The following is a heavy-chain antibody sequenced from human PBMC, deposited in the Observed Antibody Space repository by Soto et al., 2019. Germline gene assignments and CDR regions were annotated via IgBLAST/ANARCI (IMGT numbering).Heavy chain of an antibody. CDR2: TSYDEKNK. V-gene: IGHV3-30*04. CDR3: ARAYSSGWSLPFDY. CDR1: GFTFNNYA. Sequence: GGSLRLSCAASGFTFNNYAMHWVRQAPGKGLEWVAVTSYDEKNKYYTDSVKGRFTISRDNSKNTLYLQMNNLRTEDTAVYYCARAYSSGWSLPFDYWGQGTLVTVSS. J-gene: IGHJ4*02. D-gene: IGHD6-19*01.